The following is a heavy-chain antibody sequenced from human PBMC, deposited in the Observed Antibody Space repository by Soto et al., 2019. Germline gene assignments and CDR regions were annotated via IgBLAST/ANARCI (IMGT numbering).Heavy chain of an antibody. CDR2: MFYGGNT. CDR3: VSPEGYYDSSGYTLDY. V-gene: IGHV4-39*01. J-gene: IGHJ4*02. D-gene: IGHD3-22*01. Sequence: SETLSLTCTVSGDSISSNTYYWGWIRQPPGKGLEWIGSMFYGGNTYHNPSLKSRVSMSIDTSKNQFSLKLNSVTAADTAVYYCVSPEGYYDSSGYTLDYWGQGALVT. CDR1: GDSISSNTYY.